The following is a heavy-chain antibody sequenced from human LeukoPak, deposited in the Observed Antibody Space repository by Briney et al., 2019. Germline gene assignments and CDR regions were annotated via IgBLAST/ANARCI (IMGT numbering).Heavy chain of an antibody. J-gene: IGHJ4*02. CDR3: ARDGGNADLDH. V-gene: IGHV7-4-1*02. CDR2: INTNTGNP. CDR1: GYTFTSYA. D-gene: IGHD2-8*01. Sequence: ASVKVSCKASGYTFTSYAMNWVRQAPGQGLEWMGWINTNTGNPTYAQGFTGRYVFSLDTSVNTANLQISSLKAEDTGVYYCARDGGNADLDHWGQGTLVTVSP.